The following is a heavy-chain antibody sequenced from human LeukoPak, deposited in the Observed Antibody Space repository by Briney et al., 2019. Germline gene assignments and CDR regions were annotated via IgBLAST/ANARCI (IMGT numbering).Heavy chain of an antibody. CDR1: GYTLTELS. CDR2: FDSEDGET. CDR3: ATDLASSGYYVDKSFDY. D-gene: IGHD3-22*01. J-gene: IGHJ4*02. Sequence: ASVKVSCKVSGYTLTELSMHGVRQAPGKGLEGMGGFDSEDGETIYAQKFQGRVTMTEDTSTDTAYMELSSLRSEDTAVYYCATDLASSGYYVDKSFDYWGQGTLVTVSS. V-gene: IGHV1-24*01.